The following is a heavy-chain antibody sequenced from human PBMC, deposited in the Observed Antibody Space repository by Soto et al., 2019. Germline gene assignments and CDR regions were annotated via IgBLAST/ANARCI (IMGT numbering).Heavy chain of an antibody. J-gene: IGHJ6*02. D-gene: IGHD3-9*01. V-gene: IGHV3-30*18. Sequence: GGSLRLSCAASGFTFSSYGMHWVRQAPGKGLEWVAVISYDGSNKYYADSVKGRFTISRDNSKNTLYLQMNSLRAEDTAVYYCAKGYFDWLLGDKYYYYYGMDVWGQGTTVTVSS. CDR1: GFTFSSYG. CDR3: AKGYFDWLLGDKYYYYYGMDV. CDR2: ISYDGSNK.